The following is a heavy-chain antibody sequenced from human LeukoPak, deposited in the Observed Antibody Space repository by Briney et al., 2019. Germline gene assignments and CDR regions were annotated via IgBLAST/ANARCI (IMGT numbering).Heavy chain of an antibody. J-gene: IGHJ4*02. CDR3: ARMYSGTSYYFDY. V-gene: IGHV4-59*01. CDR1: GVSISTYY. CDR2: FSYSGST. Sequence: PSETLSLTCSVSGVSISTYYWIWIRQPPAKGLEWMGFFSYSGSTKYNPSLESRVTMSVDTSKNQFSLKLSSVTAADTAVYYCARMYSGTSYYFDYWGQGTLVTVSS. D-gene: IGHD1-26*01.